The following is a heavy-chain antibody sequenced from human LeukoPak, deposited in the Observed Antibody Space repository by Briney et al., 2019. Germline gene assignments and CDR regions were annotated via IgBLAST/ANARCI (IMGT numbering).Heavy chain of an antibody. CDR1: GFTFSSYA. V-gene: IGHV3-23*01. CDR2: ISGSGGST. CDR3: AKGPYSSSSYFDY. Sequence: PGGSLRLSCAASGFTFSSYAMSWVRQAPGKGLEWVSAISGSGGSTYYADSVKGRFTISRDNSKNPLYLQMNSLRAEDTAVYYCAKGPYSSSSYFDYWGQGTLVTVSS. J-gene: IGHJ4*02. D-gene: IGHD6-6*01.